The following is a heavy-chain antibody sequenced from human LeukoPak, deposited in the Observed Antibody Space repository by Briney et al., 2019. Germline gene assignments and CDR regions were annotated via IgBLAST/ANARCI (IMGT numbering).Heavy chain of an antibody. V-gene: IGHV3-64D*06. CDR1: GFIISNYA. CDR2: ISANGGIT. D-gene: IGHD6-13*01. J-gene: IGHJ4*02. CDR3: VKDLYKGDSASWYFFHY. Sequence: GGSLRLSCSASGFIISNYAMHWVRQAPGKGLEYVSAISANGGITYYADSVKGRFTISRDTSKNTLYLQMSSLRAEDTAMYHCVKDLYKGDSASWYFFHYWGQGTLVTVSS.